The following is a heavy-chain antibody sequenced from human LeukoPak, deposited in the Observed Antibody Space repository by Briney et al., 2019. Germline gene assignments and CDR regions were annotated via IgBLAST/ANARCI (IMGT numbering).Heavy chain of an antibody. D-gene: IGHD4-11*01. V-gene: IGHV3-7*01. CDR3: AREWSTTVTTYDFDY. CDR2: IEQDASER. CDR1: GFTFSSYW. Sequence: GGSLRLSCAASGFTFSSYWMTWVRQAPGKGLEWVANIEQDASERYYVDSVKGRFTISRDNAKNSLFLQMNSLRAEDTAVYYCAREWSTTVTTYDFDYWGQGTLVTVSA. J-gene: IGHJ4*02.